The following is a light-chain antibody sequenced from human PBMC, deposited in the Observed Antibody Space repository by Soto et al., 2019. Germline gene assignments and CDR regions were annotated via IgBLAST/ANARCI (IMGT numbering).Light chain of an antibody. CDR3: QQYSMYPLT. Sequence: DIQMTQSPSTLSASVGDRVAITCRASQTLTGWLAWYQQKPGKAPKLLISKASNLESGVPSRFSGSGSGTDFTITISSLQPDDFATYCCQQYSMYPLTFGGGTKLEI. CDR2: KAS. V-gene: IGKV1-5*03. J-gene: IGKJ4*01. CDR1: QTLTGW.